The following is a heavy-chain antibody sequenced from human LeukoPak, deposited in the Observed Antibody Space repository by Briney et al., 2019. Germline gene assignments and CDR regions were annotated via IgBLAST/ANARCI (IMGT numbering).Heavy chain of an antibody. Sequence: ASVKVSCKASAYTFTGYYMHWVRQAPGQGLEWMGWISAYNGNTNYAQKLQGRVTMTTDTSTSTAYMELRSLRSDDTAVYYCARRQQLVEYYFDYWGQGTLVTVSS. J-gene: IGHJ4*02. D-gene: IGHD6-13*01. CDR3: ARRQQLVEYYFDY. V-gene: IGHV1-18*04. CDR2: ISAYNGNT. CDR1: AYTFTGYY.